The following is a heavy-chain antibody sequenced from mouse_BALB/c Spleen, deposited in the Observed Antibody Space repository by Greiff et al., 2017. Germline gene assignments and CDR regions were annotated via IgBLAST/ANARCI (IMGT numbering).Heavy chain of an antibody. D-gene: IGHD1-1*01. Sequence: EVHLVESGGGLVKPGGSLKLSCAASGFTFSDYYMYWVRQTPEKRLEWVATISDGGSYTYYPDSVKGRFTISRDNAKNNLYLQMSSLKSEDTAMYNGARGGATERYYFDYWGQGTTLTVSS. J-gene: IGHJ2*01. V-gene: IGHV5-4*02. CDR1: GFTFSDYY. CDR3: ARGGATERYYFDY. CDR2: ISDGGSYT.